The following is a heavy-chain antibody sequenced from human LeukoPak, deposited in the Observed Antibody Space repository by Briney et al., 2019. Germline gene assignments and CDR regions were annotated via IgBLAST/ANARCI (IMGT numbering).Heavy chain of an antibody. V-gene: IGHV4-59*01. CDR2: IYYSGST. J-gene: IGHJ4*02. D-gene: IGHD5-18*01. CDR1: GGSISSYY. CDR3: ARSLGYSYGHTSFDY. Sequence: SETLSLTCTVSGGSISSYYWSWIRQPPGKGLEWIGYIYYSGSTNYNPSLKSRVTISVDTSKNQFSLKLSSVTAADTAVYYCARSLGYSYGHTSFDYWGQGTLVTVSS.